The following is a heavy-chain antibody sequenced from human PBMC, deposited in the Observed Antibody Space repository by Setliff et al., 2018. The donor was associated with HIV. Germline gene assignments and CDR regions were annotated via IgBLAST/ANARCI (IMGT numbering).Heavy chain of an antibody. CDR3: ASYYGADEPSYYFDF. J-gene: IGHJ4*02. CDR2: IYHSGST. V-gene: IGHV4-38-2*02. D-gene: IGHD3-22*01. Sequence: KTSETLSLTCTVSGFSISSDYYGGWIRQPPGKGLEWIGSIYHSGSTYYNPSLQSRVTMAVDTSKNQFSLKLSSVTAADTAVYYCASYYGADEPSYYFDFWGQGTQVTVSS. CDR1: GFSISSDYY.